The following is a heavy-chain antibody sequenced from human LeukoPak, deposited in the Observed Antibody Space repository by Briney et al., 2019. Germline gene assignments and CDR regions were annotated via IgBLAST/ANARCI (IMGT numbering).Heavy chain of an antibody. CDR2: INHSGST. D-gene: IGHD3-3*01. CDR3: ASWSGYHRNDY. Sequence: SETLSLTCAVYGGSFSGYYWSWIRQPPGKGLEWIGKINHSGSTNYNPSLKSRVTISVDTPKNQFSLKLSSVTAADTAVYYCASWSGYHRNDYWGRGTLVTVSS. V-gene: IGHV4-34*01. CDR1: GGSFSGYY. J-gene: IGHJ4*02.